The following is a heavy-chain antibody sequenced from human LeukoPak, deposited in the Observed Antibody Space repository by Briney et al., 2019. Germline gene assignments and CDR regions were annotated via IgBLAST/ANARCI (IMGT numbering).Heavy chain of an antibody. J-gene: IGHJ4*02. CDR3: ARDWRGSGWYPGLY. V-gene: IGHV1-18*01. CDR2: ISAYNGNT. CDR1: GYTFTSYG. Sequence: GASVKVSCKASGYTFTSYGISWVRQAPGQGLEWMGWISAYNGNTNYAQKLQGRVTMTTDTSTSTAYMELRSLRSDDTAVYYCARDWRGSGWYPGLYWGQGTLVTVSS. D-gene: IGHD6-19*01.